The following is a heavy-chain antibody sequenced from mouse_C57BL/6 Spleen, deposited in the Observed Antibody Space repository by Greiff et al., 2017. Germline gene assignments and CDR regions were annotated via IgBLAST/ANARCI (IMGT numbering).Heavy chain of an antibody. Sequence: QVQLQQSGAELVRPGASVTLSCKASGYTFTDYEMHWVKQTPVHGLEWIGAIDPETGGTAYNQKFKGKAILTADNSSSTAYMELRSLTSEDSAVYYCTRRDYSYGPPFDYWGQGTTLTVSS. CDR2: IDPETGGT. CDR3: TRRDYSYGPPFDY. D-gene: IGHD1-1*01. V-gene: IGHV1-15*01. J-gene: IGHJ2*01. CDR1: GYTFTDYE.